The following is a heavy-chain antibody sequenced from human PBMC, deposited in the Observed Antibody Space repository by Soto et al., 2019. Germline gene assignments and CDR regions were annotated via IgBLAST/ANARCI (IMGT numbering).Heavy chain of an antibody. J-gene: IGHJ4*02. CDR1: GFTFDDYA. Sequence: EVQLVESGGGLVQPGRSLRLSCAASGFTFDDYAMHWVRQAPGKGLEWVSGISWNSGSIGYADSVKGRFTISRDNAKNSLYLQMNSLRAEDTALYYCAKLGGSYYVSDYWGQGTLVTVSS. CDR2: ISWNSGSI. CDR3: AKLGGSYYVSDY. V-gene: IGHV3-9*01. D-gene: IGHD1-26*01.